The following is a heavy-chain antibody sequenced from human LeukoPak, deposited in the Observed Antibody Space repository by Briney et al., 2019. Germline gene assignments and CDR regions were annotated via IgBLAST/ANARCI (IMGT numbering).Heavy chain of an antibody. V-gene: IGHV3-23*01. CDR1: GFTVSNYA. CDR2: SGGGAGST. D-gene: IGHD6-13*01. CDR3: AVTGYSSSPFDY. Sequence: GGSLRLSCAASGFTVSNYAMSWVRQAPGKGLEWVSVSGGGAGSTFYADYVKGRFTISRDNSKNTLCLQMNSLRAEDTAVYYCAVTGYSSSPFDYWGQGTLVTVSS. J-gene: IGHJ4*02.